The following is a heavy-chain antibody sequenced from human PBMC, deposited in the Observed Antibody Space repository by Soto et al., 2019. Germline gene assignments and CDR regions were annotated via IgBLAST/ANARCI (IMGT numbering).Heavy chain of an antibody. Sequence: ETLSLTCTVSGGSISSSSYYWGWIRQPPGKGLEWIGSIYYSGSTYYNPSLKSRVTISVDTSKNQFSLKLSSVTAADTAVYYCARSGYYNHPIDNWGQGTQVTVSS. CDR1: GGSISSSSYY. CDR3: ARSGYYNHPIDN. J-gene: IGHJ4*02. D-gene: IGHD3-9*01. CDR2: IYYSGST. V-gene: IGHV4-39*01.